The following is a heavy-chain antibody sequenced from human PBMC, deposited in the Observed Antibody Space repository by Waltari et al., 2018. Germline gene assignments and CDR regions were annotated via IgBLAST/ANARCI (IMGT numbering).Heavy chain of an antibody. CDR1: GYSISSGYY. CDR3: ARPGIRDFWSGYFYY. D-gene: IGHD3-3*01. J-gene: IGHJ4*02. CDR2: IYHSGST. Sequence: QVQLQESGPGLVKPSETLSLTCAVSGYSISSGYYWDWIRQPPGKGLEWIGSIYHSGSTYYNPSLKSRVTISVDTSKNQFSLKLSSVTAADTAVYYCARPGIRDFWSGYFYYWGQGTLVTVSS. V-gene: IGHV4-38-2*01.